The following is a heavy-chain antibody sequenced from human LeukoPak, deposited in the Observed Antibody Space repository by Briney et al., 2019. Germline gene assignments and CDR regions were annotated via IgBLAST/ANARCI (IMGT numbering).Heavy chain of an antibody. D-gene: IGHD5-12*01. CDR3: ARVARDAFDI. J-gene: IGHJ3*02. CDR2: IYYTGST. V-gene: IGHV4-30-4*01. Sequence: TLSLTCNVSGGSISSGDYSWSWIRQPPGKGLEWIGYIYYTGSTYYNPSLKSRVTISVVTSKIQFSLKLSSVTAADTAVYYCARVARDAFDIWGEGTMVTVSS. CDR1: GGSISSGDYS.